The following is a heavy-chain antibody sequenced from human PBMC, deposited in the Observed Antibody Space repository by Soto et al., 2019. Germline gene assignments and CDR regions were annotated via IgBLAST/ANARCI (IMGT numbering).Heavy chain of an antibody. CDR3: AREENGDLGDY. V-gene: IGHV1-69*08. CDR2: FIPIPGIA. D-gene: IGHD4-17*01. CDR1: GDTFSSHT. Sequence: QVQLVQSEAEVKKPGSSVKVSCKASGDTFSSHTFSWVRQAPGQGLEWIGRFIPIPGIANDAQKFQDRVTLTADISTATAQLELTSLKTDDTAVYYCAREENGDLGDYWGQGTLVTVSS. J-gene: IGHJ4*02.